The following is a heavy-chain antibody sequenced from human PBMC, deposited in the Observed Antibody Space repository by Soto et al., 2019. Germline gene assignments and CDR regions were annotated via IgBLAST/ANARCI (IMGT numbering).Heavy chain of an antibody. V-gene: IGHV1-18*01. CDR2: ISAYNGNT. J-gene: IGHJ6*02. Sequence: VASVKVSCKASGYTFTSYGISWVRQAPGQGLEWMGWISAYNGNTNYAQKLQGRVTMTTDTSTSTAYMELRSLRSDDTAVYYCARDVKYYYDSSGYYGYYYGMDVWGQGTTVTVSS. D-gene: IGHD3-22*01. CDR3: ARDVKYYYDSSGYYGYYYGMDV. CDR1: GYTFTSYG.